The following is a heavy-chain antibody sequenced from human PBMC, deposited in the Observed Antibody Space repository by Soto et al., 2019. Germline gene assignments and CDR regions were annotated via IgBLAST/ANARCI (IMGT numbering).Heavy chain of an antibody. D-gene: IGHD2-15*01. CDR2: IFSNDEK. J-gene: IGHJ5*02. CDR1: GFSLSNARMG. Sequence: QVTLKESGPVLVKPTETLTLTCTVSGFSLSNARMGVSWIRQPPGKALEWLAHIFSNDEKSYSTSLKSRLTISKDTAKSQVVLTMTNMDPVDTATYYCARIMADCSGGSCFNWFDPWGQGTLVTVSS. V-gene: IGHV2-26*01. CDR3: ARIMADCSGGSCFNWFDP.